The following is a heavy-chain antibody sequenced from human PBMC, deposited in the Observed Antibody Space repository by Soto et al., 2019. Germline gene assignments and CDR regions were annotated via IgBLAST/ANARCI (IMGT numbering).Heavy chain of an antibody. CDR3: ARPGTKTNTNWFDP. CDR2: IWYDGSNK. D-gene: IGHD2-2*01. CDR1: GFTFSSYG. Sequence: GGSLRLSCAASGFTFSSYGMHWVRQAPGKGLKWVAVIWYDGSNKYYADSVKGRFTISRDNSKNTLYLQMNSLRAEDTVVYYCARPGTKTNTNWFDPCGQGTQVTVSS. V-gene: IGHV3-33*01. J-gene: IGHJ5*02.